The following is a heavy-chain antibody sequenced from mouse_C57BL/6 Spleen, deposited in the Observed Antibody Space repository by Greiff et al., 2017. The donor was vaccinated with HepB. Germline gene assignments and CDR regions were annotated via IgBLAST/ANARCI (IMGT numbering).Heavy chain of an antibody. Sequence: VQLQQSGASVKISCKASGYAFSSYWMNWGKQRPGKGLEWIGQIYPGVGDTNYNGKFKGKATLTADKSSSTAYMQLSSLTSEDSAVYFCARSAYWGQGTLVTVSA. CDR2: IYPGVGDT. CDR1: GYAFSSYW. V-gene: IGHV1-80*01. CDR3: ARSAY. J-gene: IGHJ3*01.